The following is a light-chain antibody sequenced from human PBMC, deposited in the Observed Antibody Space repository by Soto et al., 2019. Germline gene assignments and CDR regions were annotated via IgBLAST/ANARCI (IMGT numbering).Light chain of an antibody. CDR1: QSVSGN. Sequence: EIVMTQSPATLSVSPGERATLSCRASQSVSGNLAWYQQKPGQAPRLLIYGASTRATGIPARFSGSGSGTEFTITISSLQSEDFAVYYCQQDNNWPPTFGQGTKVEIK. V-gene: IGKV3D-15*01. CDR2: GAS. J-gene: IGKJ1*01. CDR3: QQDNNWPPT.